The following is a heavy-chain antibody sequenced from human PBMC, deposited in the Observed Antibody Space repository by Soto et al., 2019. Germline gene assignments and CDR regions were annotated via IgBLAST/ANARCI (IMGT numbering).Heavy chain of an antibody. J-gene: IGHJ4*01. V-gene: IGHV6-1*01. CDR3: ARGEQYSGRIFDY. CDR1: GDSVSSNSAG. CDR2: TYYRSKWYY. D-gene: IGHD1-26*01. Sequence: PSQSLSLTCAITGDSVSSNSAGLSWVRQSPSRGLEWLGRTYYRSKWYYEYAVSVRGRITINPDTSKNQYSLQLNSVTPEDTALYFCARGEQYSGRIFDYWGQGTLVTVSS.